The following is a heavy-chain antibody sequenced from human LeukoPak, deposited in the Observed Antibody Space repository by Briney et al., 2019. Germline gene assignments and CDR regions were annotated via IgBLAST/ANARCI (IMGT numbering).Heavy chain of an antibody. J-gene: IGHJ5*02. CDR2: INPSGTGT. Sequence: GASVKASRKASGYTITNNYMHWVRQAPGQGLEWIGVINPSGTGTSYAQKFQGRITMSRDTSTSTVYMELSSLRSEDTAFYYCATDHSMANTAWWFDPWGQGTLVTVSS. V-gene: IGHV1-46*01. CDR1: GYTITNNY. D-gene: IGHD5-24*01. CDR3: ATDHSMANTAWWFDP.